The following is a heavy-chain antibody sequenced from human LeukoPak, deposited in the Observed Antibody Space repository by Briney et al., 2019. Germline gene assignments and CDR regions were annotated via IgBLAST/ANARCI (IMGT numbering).Heavy chain of an antibody. CDR3: ATTAYYYDSSGYYY. D-gene: IGHD3-22*01. J-gene: IGHJ4*02. CDR1: GYTLTELS. CDR2: FDPEDGET. V-gene: IGHV1-24*01. Sequence: ASVKVPCKVSGYTLTELSMHWVRQAPGKGLEWMGGFDPEDGETIYAQKFQGRVTMTEDTSTDTAYMELSSLRSEDTAVYYCATTAYYYDSSGYYYWGQGTLVTVSS.